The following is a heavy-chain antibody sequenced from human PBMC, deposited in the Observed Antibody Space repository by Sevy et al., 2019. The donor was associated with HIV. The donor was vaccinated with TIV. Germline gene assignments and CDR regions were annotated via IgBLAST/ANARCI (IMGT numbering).Heavy chain of an antibody. D-gene: IGHD6-19*01. CDR1: GFTFSNAW. CDR2: IKSKTDGGTT. CDR3: TTDHSSGWSEYFQH. Sequence: RGSLRLSCAASGFTFSNAWMSWVRQAPGKGLEWVGRIKSKTDGGTTDYAAPVKGRFTISRDDSKNTLYLQMNSLKTEDTAVYYCTTDHSSGWSEYFQHWGQGTLVTVSS. V-gene: IGHV3-15*01. J-gene: IGHJ1*01.